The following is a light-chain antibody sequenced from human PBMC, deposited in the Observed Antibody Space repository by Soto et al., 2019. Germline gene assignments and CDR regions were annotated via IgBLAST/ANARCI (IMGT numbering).Light chain of an antibody. J-gene: IGKJ2*01. CDR1: QSINNNY. V-gene: IGKV3-20*01. CDR2: GAS. CDR3: QQYSSLYT. Sequence: EIVLTQSPGTLSLSPGERVTLSCRASQSINNNYLAWYQHKPGQAPRLIVYGASARATGIPDRFSGSGSGKDFTLTISRQEHEDFAVYYCQQYSSLYTFGQGTKLEIK.